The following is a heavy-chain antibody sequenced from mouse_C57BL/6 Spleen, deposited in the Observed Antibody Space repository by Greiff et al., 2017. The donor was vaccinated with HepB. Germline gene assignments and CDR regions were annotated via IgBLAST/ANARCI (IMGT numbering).Heavy chain of an antibody. CDR2: ISSGGDYI. CDR3: TRDPGYYFDY. D-gene: IGHD2-2*01. CDR1: GFTFSSYA. V-gene: IGHV5-9-1*02. J-gene: IGHJ2*01. Sequence: EVKVVESGEGLVKPGGSLKLSCAASGFTFSSYAMSWVRQTPEKRLEWVAYISSGGDYIYYADTVKGRFTISRDNARNTLYLQMSSLKAEDTAMYYCTRDPGYYFDYWGQGTTLTVSS.